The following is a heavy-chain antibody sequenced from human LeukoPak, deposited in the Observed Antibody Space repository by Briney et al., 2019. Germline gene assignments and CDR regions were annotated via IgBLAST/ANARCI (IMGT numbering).Heavy chain of an antibody. Sequence: GGSLRLSCETSGFTFSDYAMHWVRQAPGKGLEWVAMIYYDGSNQYYADSVKGRFIISRDNSKNMLFLQMHSLRVDDTAAYYCVKGFTAVAAQFDFWGRGTLVTVSS. CDR2: IYYDGSNQ. V-gene: IGHV3-33*06. J-gene: IGHJ4*02. D-gene: IGHD6-19*01. CDR1: GFTFSDYA. CDR3: VKGFTAVAAQFDF.